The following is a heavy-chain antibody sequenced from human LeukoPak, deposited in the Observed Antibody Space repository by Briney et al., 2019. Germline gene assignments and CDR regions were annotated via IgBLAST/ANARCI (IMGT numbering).Heavy chain of an antibody. V-gene: IGHV4-59*12. CDR2: IYYSGST. J-gene: IGHJ4*02. D-gene: IGHD6-19*01. CDR3: ASQSSGWPYYFDF. Sequence: PSETLSLTCTVSGGSISSYYWSWIRQPPGKGLEWIGYIYYSGSTNYNPSLKSRVTISADTSKNQFSLNLTSVTAADTAFYYCASQSSGWPYYFDFWGQGTLVTVSS. CDR1: GGSISSYY.